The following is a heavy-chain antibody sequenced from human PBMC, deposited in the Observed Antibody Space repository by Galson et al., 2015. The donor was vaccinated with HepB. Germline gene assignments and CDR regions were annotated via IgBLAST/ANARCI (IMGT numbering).Heavy chain of an antibody. J-gene: IGHJ4*02. Sequence: SLRLSCAASGFIFSNNWMSWVRQAPGKGLEWVANIKQDGSEKHYVGSVKGRFTISRDNAKNSLYLHMSSLRADDTAVYYCVREGPYYYPETSGRWGQGTLVTVSS. CDR3: VREGPYYYPETSGR. CDR1: GFIFSNNW. D-gene: IGHD3-10*01. CDR2: IKQDGSEK. V-gene: IGHV3-7*03.